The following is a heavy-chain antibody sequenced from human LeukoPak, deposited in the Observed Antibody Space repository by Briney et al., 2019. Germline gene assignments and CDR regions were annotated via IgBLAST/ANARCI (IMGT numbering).Heavy chain of an antibody. D-gene: IGHD2-21*02. CDR2: INHSGST. CDR3: ARGRKSRVLRVTATHYFDY. Sequence: SETLSLTCAVYGGSFSGYYWSWIRQPPGKGLEWIGEINHSGSTNYNPSLKSRVTISVDTSKNQFSLKLSSVTAADTAVYYCARGRKSRVLRVTATHYFDYWGQGTLVTVSS. V-gene: IGHV4-34*01. J-gene: IGHJ4*02. CDR1: GGSFSGYY.